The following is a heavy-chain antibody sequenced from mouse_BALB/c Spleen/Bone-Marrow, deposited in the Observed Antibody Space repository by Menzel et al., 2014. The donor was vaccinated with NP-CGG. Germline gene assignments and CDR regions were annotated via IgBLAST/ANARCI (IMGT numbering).Heavy chain of an antibody. J-gene: IGHJ4*01. CDR1: RFTFSSYG. V-gene: IGHV5-6-3*01. CDR3: ARDRYYGYAMDY. D-gene: IGHD1-1*01. CDR2: INSNGGSN. Sequence: EVHLVESGGGLVQPGGSLKLSCAASRFTFSSYGMSWVRQTPDKRLELVATINSNGGSNYYPDSVKGRFTISRDNAKNTLYLQMSSLKAEATAMYYCARDRYYGYAMDYWGQGTSVTVSS.